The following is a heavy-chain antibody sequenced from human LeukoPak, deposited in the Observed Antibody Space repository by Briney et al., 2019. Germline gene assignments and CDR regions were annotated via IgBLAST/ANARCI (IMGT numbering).Heavy chain of an antibody. CDR3: ARGGVTIVVVPAAAYYFDY. CDR1: GFTFSSYS. V-gene: IGHV3-21*01. J-gene: IGHJ4*02. CDR2: ISSSSSYI. D-gene: IGHD2-2*01. Sequence: PGGSLRLSCAASGFTFSSYSMNWVRQAPGKGLEWVSSISSSSSYIYYADSVKGRFTISRDNAKNSLYLQMNSLRAEDTAVYYCARGGVTIVVVPAAAYYFDYWGQGTLVTVSS.